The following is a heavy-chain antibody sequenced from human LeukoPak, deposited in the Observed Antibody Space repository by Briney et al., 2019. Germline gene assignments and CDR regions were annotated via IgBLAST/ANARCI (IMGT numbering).Heavy chain of an antibody. CDR2: INSNSRTI. CDR3: ARDTWYSNSWLHAFDI. CDR1: GFTFSSYA. V-gene: IGHV3-48*01. J-gene: IGHJ3*02. Sequence: PGGSLRLSCAASGFTFSSYAMSWVRQAPGKGLEWFSFINSNSRTIYYADSVKGRFTISRDNAKNSLYLQMDSLRAEDTGLYYCARDTWYSNSWLHAFDIWGRGTMVTVSS. D-gene: IGHD6-13*01.